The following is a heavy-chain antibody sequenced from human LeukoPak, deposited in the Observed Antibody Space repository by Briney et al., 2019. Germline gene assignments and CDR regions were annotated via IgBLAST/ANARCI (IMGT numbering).Heavy chain of an antibody. D-gene: IGHD6-13*01. V-gene: IGHV1-18*01. CDR1: GYTFTSYG. J-gene: IGHJ3*02. CDR3: ATDRGRIAAARPAAFDI. Sequence: GASVKVSCKASGYTFTSYGISWVRQAPGQGLEWMGWISAYNGNTNYAQKLQGRVTMTTDTSTSTAYMELRSLRSDDTAVYYCATDRGRIAAARPAAFDIWGQGTMVTVSS. CDR2: ISAYNGNT.